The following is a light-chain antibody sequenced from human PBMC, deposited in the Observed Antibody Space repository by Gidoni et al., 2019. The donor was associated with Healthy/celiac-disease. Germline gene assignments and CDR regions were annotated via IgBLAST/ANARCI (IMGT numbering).Light chain of an antibody. V-gene: IGLV2-14*01. J-gene: IGLJ3*02. CDR2: EVS. CDR3: SSYTSSSTFWV. CDR1: SSDVGGYNY. Sequence: QSALTQPASVSGSPGQSITISCTGTSSDVGGYNYVSWYQQHPGKAPKLMIHEVSNRPSGVSNRFSGSKSGNTASLTISGLQAEDEADYYCSSYTSSSTFWVFGGGTKLTVL.